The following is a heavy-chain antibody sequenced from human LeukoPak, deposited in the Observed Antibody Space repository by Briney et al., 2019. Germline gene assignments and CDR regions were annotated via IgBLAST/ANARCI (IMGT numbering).Heavy chain of an antibody. CDR2: IIPIFGTA. D-gene: IGHD5-18*01. V-gene: IGHV1-69*05. J-gene: IGHJ5*02. Sequence: ASVKISCKASGGTFNSYAISWVRQAPGQGLEWMGGIIPIFGTANYAQKFQGRVTITTDESTSTAYMELSSLRSEDTAVYYCAGGAMVTTNWFDPWGQGTLVTVSS. CDR3: AGGAMVTTNWFDP. CDR1: GGTFNSYA.